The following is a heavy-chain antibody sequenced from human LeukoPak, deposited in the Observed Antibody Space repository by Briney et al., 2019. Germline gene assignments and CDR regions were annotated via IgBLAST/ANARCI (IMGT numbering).Heavy chain of an antibody. CDR1: GYSISSAYY. J-gene: IGHJ4*02. D-gene: IGHD5-18*01. CDR3: ARDASRIQLWPL. CDR2: IYHSGST. Sequence: SETLSLTCTVSGYSISSAYYWGWIRQPPGKGLEWIGSIYHSGSTYYNPSLKSRVTISVDTSKNQFSLKLSSVTAADTAIYYCARDASRIQLWPLWGQGTLVTVSS. V-gene: IGHV4-38-2*02.